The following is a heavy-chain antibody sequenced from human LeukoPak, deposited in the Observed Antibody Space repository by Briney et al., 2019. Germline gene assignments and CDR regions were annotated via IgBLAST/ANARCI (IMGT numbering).Heavy chain of an antibody. CDR2: INHSGST. CDR3: ARGRSVVVTAIRRYFDY. CDR1: GGSFSGYY. D-gene: IGHD2-21*02. J-gene: IGHJ4*02. V-gene: IGHV4-34*01. Sequence: PSETLSLTCAVYGGSFSGYYWSWIRQPPGRGLEWIGEINHSGSTNYNPSLKSRVTISVDTSKNQFSLKLSSVTAADTAVYYCARGRSVVVTAIRRYFDYWGQGTLVTVSS.